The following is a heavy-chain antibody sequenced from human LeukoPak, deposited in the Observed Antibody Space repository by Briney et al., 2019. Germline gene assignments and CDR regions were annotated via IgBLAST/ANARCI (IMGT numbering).Heavy chain of an antibody. CDR1: GYTFTSYY. Sequence: GASVKVSCKASGYTFTSYYMHWVRQAPGQGLEWVGIINPSGGSTSYAQKFQGRVTMTRDTSTSTVYMELSSLRSEDTAVYYCARDVDRSRYYDSSGYYLDYWGQGTLVTVSS. D-gene: IGHD3-22*01. J-gene: IGHJ4*02. CDR3: ARDVDRSRYYDSSGYYLDY. V-gene: IGHV1-46*01. CDR2: INPSGGST.